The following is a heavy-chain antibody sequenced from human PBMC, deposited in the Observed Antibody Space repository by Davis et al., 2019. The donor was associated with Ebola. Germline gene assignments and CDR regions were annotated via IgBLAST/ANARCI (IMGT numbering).Heavy chain of an antibody. V-gene: IGHV1-58*01. Sequence: SVKVSCKASGFTFTRSAVQWVRQARGQRLEWIGWIVVGSGKPNYAQKFQERVTITRDMSTTTAYMELSNLRSEDTAVYYCAAGGTGGADNYFDPWGQGTLVTVSS. CDR1: GFTFTRSA. J-gene: IGHJ5*02. D-gene: IGHD4-11*01. CDR2: IVVGSGKP. CDR3: AAGGTGGADNYFDP.